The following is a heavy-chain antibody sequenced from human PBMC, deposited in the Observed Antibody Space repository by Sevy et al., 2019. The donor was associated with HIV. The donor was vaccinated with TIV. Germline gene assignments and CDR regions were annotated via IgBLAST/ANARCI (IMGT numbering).Heavy chain of an antibody. CDR1: GASISSSGYY. Sequence: SETLSLTCTVSGASISSSGYYWGWIRQPPGKGLEWIASIRYSGSTYYNPSLRSRVTISADASKNQFSLKLNSVTAADTAVYYCAGPSLTYSSGLSYYDDWGQGTVVTVSS. CDR2: IRYSGST. V-gene: IGHV4-39*01. D-gene: IGHD6-19*01. J-gene: IGHJ4*02. CDR3: AGPSLTYSSGLSYYDD.